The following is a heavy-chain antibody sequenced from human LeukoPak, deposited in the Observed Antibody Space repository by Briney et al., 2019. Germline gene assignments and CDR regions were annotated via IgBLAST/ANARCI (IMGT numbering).Heavy chain of an antibody. D-gene: IGHD6-13*01. J-gene: IGHJ6*02. V-gene: IGHV3-30*03. CDR2: ISYDGSNK. CDR1: GFTFSSYG. CDR3: ARVRSLWQQLAPGPYGMDV. Sequence: PGGSLRLSCAASGFTFSSYGMHWVRQAPGKGLEWVAVISYDGSNKYYADSVKGRFTISRDNSKNTLYLQMNSLRAEDTAVYYCARVRSLWQQLAPGPYGMDVWGQGTTVTVSS.